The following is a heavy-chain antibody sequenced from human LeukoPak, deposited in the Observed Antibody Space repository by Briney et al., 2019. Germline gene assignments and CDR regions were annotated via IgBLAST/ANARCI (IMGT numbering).Heavy chain of an antibody. V-gene: IGHV1-8*01. Sequence: ASVKVSCKASGYTFTSYDINWVRQATGQGLEWMGWMNPNSGNTGYAQKFQGRVTMTRNTSISTAYMELSSLRSEDTAVYYCARGLKWELHYYFDYWGQGTLVTVSS. J-gene: IGHJ4*02. CDR2: MNPNSGNT. D-gene: IGHD1-26*01. CDR1: GYTFTSYD. CDR3: ARGLKWELHYYFDY.